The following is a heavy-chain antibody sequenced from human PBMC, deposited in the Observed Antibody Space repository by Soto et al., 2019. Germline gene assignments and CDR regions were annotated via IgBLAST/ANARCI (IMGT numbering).Heavy chain of an antibody. Sequence: GGSLSLSCAASGFTISSYWMHWVRQAPGKGLVWVSRINSDGGSTSYADSVKGRFTISRDNAKNTLYLQMNSLRAEDTAVYYCARSYTIFGVVIDPSFDYWGQGTLVTVSS. CDR3: ARSYTIFGVVIDPSFDY. V-gene: IGHV3-74*01. CDR1: GFTISSYW. J-gene: IGHJ4*02. D-gene: IGHD3-3*01. CDR2: INSDGGST.